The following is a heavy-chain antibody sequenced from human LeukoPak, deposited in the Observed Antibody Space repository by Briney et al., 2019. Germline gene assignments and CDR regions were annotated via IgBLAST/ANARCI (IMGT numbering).Heavy chain of an antibody. CDR3: AELGITMIGGV. D-gene: IGHD3-10*02. CDR1: GFTFSSYA. V-gene: IGHV3-23*01. Sequence: GGSLRLSCAASGFTFSSYAMTWVRQAPGKGLEWVSAITGGGDTTYYADSVKGRFTISRDNAKNSLYLQMNSLRAEDTAVYYCAELGITMIGGVWGKGTTVTISS. J-gene: IGHJ6*04. CDR2: ITGGGDTT.